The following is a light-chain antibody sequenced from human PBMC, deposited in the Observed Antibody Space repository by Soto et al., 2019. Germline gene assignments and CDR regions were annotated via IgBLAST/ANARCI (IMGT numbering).Light chain of an antibody. CDR2: DVN. J-gene: IGLJ1*01. CDR3: TSYTVNTLLA. Sequence: QSAPTQPASVSGSPGQSITISCSGTSSDVGVYNFVSWYQHHPGKAPQLIIFDVNNRPSGVSSRFSGSKSGTTASLTISGLQAEDEADYFCTSYTVNTLLAFGTGTKVTVL. V-gene: IGLV2-14*03. CDR1: SSDVGVYNF.